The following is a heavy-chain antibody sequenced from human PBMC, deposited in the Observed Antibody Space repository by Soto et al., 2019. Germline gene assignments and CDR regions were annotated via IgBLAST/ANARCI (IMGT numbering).Heavy chain of an antibody. CDR2: IWYDGSNK. Sequence: GGSLRLSCAASGFTFSSYGMHWVRQAPGKGLEWVAVIWYDGSNKYYADSVKGRFTISRDNSKNTLYLQMNSLRAEDTAVYYCAREAYSSSLGVDYWGQGTLVTVSS. CDR3: AREAYSSSLGVDY. V-gene: IGHV3-33*01. CDR1: GFTFSSYG. D-gene: IGHD6-6*01. J-gene: IGHJ4*02.